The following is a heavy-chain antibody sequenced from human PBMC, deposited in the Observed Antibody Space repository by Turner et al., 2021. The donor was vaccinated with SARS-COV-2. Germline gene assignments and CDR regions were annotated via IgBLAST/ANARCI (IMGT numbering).Heavy chain of an antibody. V-gene: IGHV4-39*07. D-gene: IGHD5-18*01. Sequence: QLQLQESGPGLVKPSETLSLTCTVSGGSISSSSYYWGWIRQPPGKGLEWVSGMDGSDSRTYYVDSVRGRFTISRDNSKNTLFLQMDNLRAEDTAVYHCAMDSGWTHEYWGQGTLVTVSS. J-gene: IGHJ4*02. CDR1: GGSISSSSYY. CDR3: AMDSGWTHEY. CDR2: MDGSDSRT.